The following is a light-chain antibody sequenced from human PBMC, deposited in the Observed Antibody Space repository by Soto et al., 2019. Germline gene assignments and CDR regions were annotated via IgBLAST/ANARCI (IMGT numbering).Light chain of an antibody. J-gene: IGLJ1*01. Sequence: QSVLTQPASVSGSPGQSITISCTGTSSDVGTYNYVSWYQHHPGKAPKLMIYEVTNRPSGVSNRFSGSKSGNTASLTISGLQAEDEADYYCSSYTSSITYVFGTGTKLTVL. CDR2: EVT. CDR3: SSYTSSITYV. CDR1: SSDVGTYNY. V-gene: IGLV2-14*01.